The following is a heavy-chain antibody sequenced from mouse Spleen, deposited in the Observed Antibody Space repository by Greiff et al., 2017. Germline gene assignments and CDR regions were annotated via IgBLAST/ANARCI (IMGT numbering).Heavy chain of an antibody. Sequence: QVQLQQSGAELVRPGASVKLSCKASGYTFTDYYINWVKQRPGQGLEWIARIYPGSGNTYYNEKFKGKATLTAEKSSSTAYMQLSSLTSEDSAVYFCARGANWDEGFFAYWGQGTLVTVSA. CDR3: ARGANWDEGFFAY. J-gene: IGHJ3*01. CDR2: IYPGSGNT. V-gene: IGHV1-76*01. D-gene: IGHD4-1*01. CDR1: GYTFTDYY.